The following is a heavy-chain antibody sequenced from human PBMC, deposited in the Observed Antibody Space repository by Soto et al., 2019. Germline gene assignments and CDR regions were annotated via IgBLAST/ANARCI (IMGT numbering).Heavy chain of an antibody. J-gene: IGHJ4*02. CDR2: INAGNGNT. CDR3: ASDLGGWRDY. V-gene: IGHV1-3*01. Sequence: VQRVQSGAEVKKPGASVKVSCKASGYTFTSYAMHGVRQAPGQRREWMGWINAGNGNTKYSQKFQGRVTITRDTSESTDYMELSRLRSEDTAVYSCASDLGGWRDYWGQGTLVTVSS. CDR1: GYTFTSYA. D-gene: IGHD2-15*01.